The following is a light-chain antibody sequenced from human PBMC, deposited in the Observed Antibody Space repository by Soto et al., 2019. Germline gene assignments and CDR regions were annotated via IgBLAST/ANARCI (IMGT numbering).Light chain of an antibody. CDR3: QQYGSSPLT. Sequence: EIVLTQSPATLSVSPGERVTLSCRASQSVDFSLAWYQQKPGQAPRLIIYGASSRATVIPDRFSGSGSGTDFTLTISRLEPEDFAVYYCQQYGSSPLTFGGGTKVDIK. CDR1: QSVDFS. J-gene: IGKJ4*01. V-gene: IGKV3-20*01. CDR2: GAS.